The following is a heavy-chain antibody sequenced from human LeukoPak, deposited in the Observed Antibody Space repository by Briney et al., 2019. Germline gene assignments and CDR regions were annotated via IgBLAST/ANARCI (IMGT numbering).Heavy chain of an antibody. CDR1: VGSISNYY. Sequence: SETLSLTCTVSVGSISNYYWSWIRQPPGKGLEWIGSIYYSGSTYYNPSLKSRVTISVDTSKNQFSLKLSSVTAADTAVYYCARIGPTYYFDYWGQGNLVTVSS. CDR3: ARIGPTYYFDY. CDR2: IYYSGST. V-gene: IGHV4-59*12. J-gene: IGHJ4*02.